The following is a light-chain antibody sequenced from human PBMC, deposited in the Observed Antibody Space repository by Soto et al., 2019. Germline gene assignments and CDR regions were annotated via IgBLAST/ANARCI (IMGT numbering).Light chain of an antibody. V-gene: IGKV3-20*01. J-gene: IGKJ4*01. Sequence: EIVLTQSPGTLSLSPGERATLSCRASQSVSSSYLAWYQQKPGQAPRLLIYGASSRATGIPDRLSGSGSGTDFTLTISRLEPEDFAVYYCQLYGSSPTFGGGTKVEIK. CDR1: QSVSSSY. CDR3: QLYGSSPT. CDR2: GAS.